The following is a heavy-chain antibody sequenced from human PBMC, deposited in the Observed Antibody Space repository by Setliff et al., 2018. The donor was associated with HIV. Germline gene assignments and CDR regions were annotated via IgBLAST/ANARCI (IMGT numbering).Heavy chain of an antibody. CDR1: GFIFSDYY. Sequence: LRLSCAASGFIFSDYYMSWVRQAPGKGLEWVANIKQDGSDKDYVDSVKGRFMISRDNAKNSLYLQMNNLRVEDTAVYYCAGNDYVDMKWGQGILATVSS. CDR2: IKQDGSDK. V-gene: IGHV3-7*03. CDR3: AGNDYVDMK. J-gene: IGHJ4*02. D-gene: IGHD5-12*01.